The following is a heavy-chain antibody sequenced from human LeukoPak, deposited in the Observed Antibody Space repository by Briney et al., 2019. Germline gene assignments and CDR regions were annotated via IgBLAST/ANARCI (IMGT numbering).Heavy chain of an antibody. Sequence: GGSLRLSCAASGYTFGSYWMYWVRQAPGKGLVWVSRINNDGSSTIYADSVKGRFTISRDNAKSTLYLQMNSLRDDDTAVYYCVRDNGGEHLWGQGTLVTVSS. CDR3: VRDNGGEHL. CDR1: GYTFGSYW. J-gene: IGHJ4*02. CDR2: INNDGSST. V-gene: IGHV3-74*01. D-gene: IGHD3-16*01.